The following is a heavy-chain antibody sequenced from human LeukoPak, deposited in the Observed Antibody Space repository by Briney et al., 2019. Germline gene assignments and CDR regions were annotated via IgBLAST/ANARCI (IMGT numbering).Heavy chain of an antibody. Sequence: GGSLRLSCAASGFTFSSYAMSWVRQAPGKGLEWVGFIRSKAYGGTTENAASVKGRFTISRDDSKSIAYLQMNSLKTEDTAVYYCAREYDYGGNSGPVDYWGQGTLVTVSS. CDR2: IRSKAYGGTT. V-gene: IGHV3-49*04. CDR1: GFTFSSYA. J-gene: IGHJ4*02. D-gene: IGHD4-23*01. CDR3: AREYDYGGNSGPVDY.